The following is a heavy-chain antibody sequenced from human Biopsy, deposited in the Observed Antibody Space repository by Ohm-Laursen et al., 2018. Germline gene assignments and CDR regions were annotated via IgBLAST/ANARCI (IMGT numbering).Heavy chain of an antibody. D-gene: IGHD3-16*01. CDR2: ISPNRGGT. Sequence: ASVTVSCKGSGYAVNDYFLHWLRQAPGQGPGWMGWISPNRGGTNYAQKFQGRVTMTTDTSTSTVYLELRRLISDDTAVYYCARDIMNRIAGLVARADVFDVWGQGTLVTVSS. J-gene: IGHJ3*01. CDR1: GYAVNDYF. CDR3: ARDIMNRIAGLVARADVFDV. V-gene: IGHV1-2*02.